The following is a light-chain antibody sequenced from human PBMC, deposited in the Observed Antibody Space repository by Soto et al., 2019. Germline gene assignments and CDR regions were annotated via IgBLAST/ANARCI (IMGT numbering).Light chain of an antibody. CDR3: QQYNSNPLT. J-gene: IGKJ4*01. Sequence: DIQMTQSPSTLSASVGDRVIITCRASKSISGWLAWYQQKPGKAPKLLIYKASSLESGVPSRFSGSGSGTEFTLTISGLQPDDFATYYCQQYNSNPLTFGGGTKVEIK. CDR2: KAS. CDR1: KSISGW. V-gene: IGKV1-5*03.